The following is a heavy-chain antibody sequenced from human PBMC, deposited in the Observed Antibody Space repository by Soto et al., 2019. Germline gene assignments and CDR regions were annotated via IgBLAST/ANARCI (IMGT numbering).Heavy chain of an antibody. D-gene: IGHD3-10*01. J-gene: IGHJ4*02. CDR3: AKQVQVRSHDKLGSAPFDY. CDR1: GFTFSSYA. CDR2: ISGSGGST. V-gene: IGHV3-23*01. Sequence: GGSLRLSCAASGFTFSSYAMSWVRQAPGKGLEWVSAISGSGGSTYYADSVKGRFTISRDNSKNTLYLQMNSLRAEDTAVYYCAKQVQVRSHDKLGSAPFDYWGQGTLVTVSS.